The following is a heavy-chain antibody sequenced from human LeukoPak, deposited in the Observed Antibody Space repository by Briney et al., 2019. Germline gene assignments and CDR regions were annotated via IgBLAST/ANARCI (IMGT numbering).Heavy chain of an antibody. CDR1: GCTFTNYD. V-gene: IGHV1-8*03. Sequence: ASVKVSCKASGCTFTNYDINWVRQATGQGLEWMGYMNPNSGNSAYAQKFQGRVTITTDASMSTAYMELSGLTSEDTALYYCAREGLDYWGQGTLVTVSS. CDR2: MNPNSGNS. J-gene: IGHJ4*02. CDR3: AREGLDY.